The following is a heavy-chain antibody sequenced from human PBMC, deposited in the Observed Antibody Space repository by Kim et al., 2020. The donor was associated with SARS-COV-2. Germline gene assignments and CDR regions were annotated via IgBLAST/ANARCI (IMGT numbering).Heavy chain of an antibody. CDR3: AIPDIVVVPAAKGTAFDI. D-gene: IGHD2-2*01. V-gene: IGHV7-4-1*02. CDR1: GYTFTSYA. Sequence: ASVKVSCKASGYTFTSYAMNWVRQAPGQGLEWMGWINTNTGNPTYAQGFTGRFVFSLDTSVSTAYLQISSLKAEETAVYYCAIPDIVVVPAAKGTAFDIWGQGTMVTVAS. J-gene: IGHJ3*02. CDR2: INTNTGNP.